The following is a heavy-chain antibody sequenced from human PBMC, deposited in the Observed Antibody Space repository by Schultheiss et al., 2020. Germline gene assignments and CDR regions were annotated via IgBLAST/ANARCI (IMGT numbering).Heavy chain of an antibody. V-gene: IGHV3-21*01. J-gene: IGHJ6*02. D-gene: IGHD3-9*01. CDR3: ARDHSGDILTGYYSPTYYYYGMDV. CDR1: GFTFSNAW. CDR2: ISSSSSYI. Sequence: ESLKISCAASGFTFSNAWMSWVRQAPGKGLEWVSSISSSSSYIYYADSVKGRFTISRDNAKNSLYLQMNSLRAEDTAVYYCARDHSGDILTGYYSPTYYYYGMDVWGQGTTVTV.